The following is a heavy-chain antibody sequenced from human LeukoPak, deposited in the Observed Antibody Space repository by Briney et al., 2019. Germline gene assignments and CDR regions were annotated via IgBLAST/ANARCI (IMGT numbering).Heavy chain of an antibody. V-gene: IGHV4-61*02. D-gene: IGHD3-22*01. CDR3: ARDPNYYDSRGYWGPPD. CDR2: IYTSGST. J-gene: IGHJ4*02. CDR1: GGSISSGSYY. Sequence: SQTLPLTCTVSGGSISSGSYYWSWIRQPAGKGLEWIGRIYTSGSTNYNPSLKSRVTISVDTSKNQFSLKLSSVTAADTAVYYCARDPNYYDSRGYWGPPDWGQGTLVTVSS.